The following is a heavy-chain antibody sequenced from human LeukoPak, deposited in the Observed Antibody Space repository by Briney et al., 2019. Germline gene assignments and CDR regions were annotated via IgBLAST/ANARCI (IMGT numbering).Heavy chain of an antibody. Sequence: SETLSLTCTVSGGSISSSSYYWGWIRQPQGKGLEWIGSIYYSGSTYYNPSLKSRVTISVDTSKNQFSLQLSSVTAADTAVYYCARHIVVVPAARGRFDYWGQGTLVTVSS. CDR2: IYYSGST. V-gene: IGHV4-39*01. CDR1: GGSISSSSYY. CDR3: ARHIVVVPAARGRFDY. J-gene: IGHJ4*02. D-gene: IGHD2-2*01.